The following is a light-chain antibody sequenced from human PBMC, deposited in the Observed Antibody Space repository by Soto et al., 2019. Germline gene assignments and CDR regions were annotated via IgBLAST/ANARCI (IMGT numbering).Light chain of an antibody. Sequence: DIVTTQLPDSLAVSLGERATINCKSSQSVLYSSNNKNYLAWYQQKPGQPPKLLIYWASTRESGVPDRFSGSGSGTDFTLTISSLQAEDVAVYYCQQYYSTPVTFGGGTKVDVK. J-gene: IGKJ4*01. CDR1: QSVLYSSNNKNY. CDR3: QQYYSTPVT. V-gene: IGKV4-1*01. CDR2: WAS.